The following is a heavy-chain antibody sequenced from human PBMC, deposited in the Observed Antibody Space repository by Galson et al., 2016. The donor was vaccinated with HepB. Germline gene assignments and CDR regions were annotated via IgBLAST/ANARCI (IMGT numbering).Heavy chain of an antibody. Sequence: SVKVSCKASGYTFTGHYIHGVRQAPGQGLEWMGWINPNGGGTNSAQKLHGRLTMTRDTSVSTAHMELTRLRSDDTAVYYCARVGSSGWSYSYLDYWGQGTLVTVAS. J-gene: IGHJ4*02. CDR1: GYTFTGHY. CDR3: ARVGSSGWSYSYLDY. CDR2: INPNGGGT. V-gene: IGHV1-2*02. D-gene: IGHD6-13*01.